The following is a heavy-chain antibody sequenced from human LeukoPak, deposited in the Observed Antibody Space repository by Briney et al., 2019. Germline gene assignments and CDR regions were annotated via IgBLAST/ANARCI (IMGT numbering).Heavy chain of an antibody. CDR3: ASGVNYVDY. D-gene: IGHD3-3*01. CDR1: RFTFSSYN. CDR2: ISSRSSYI. Sequence: PGGSLRLSCAASRFTFSSYNMKWVRQAPGKGLEWVSSISSRSSYIFYADSVKGRFTISRDNAKKSLYLQMNSLRAEDTAVYYCASGVNYVDYWGQGTLVTVSS. V-gene: IGHV3-21*01. J-gene: IGHJ4*02.